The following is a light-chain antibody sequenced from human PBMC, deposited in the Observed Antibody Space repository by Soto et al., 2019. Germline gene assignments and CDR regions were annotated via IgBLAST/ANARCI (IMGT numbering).Light chain of an antibody. CDR2: DVS. Sequence: QSALTQPASVSGSPGQSITISCTGTSSDVGAYNYVSWYQHHPGKAPKLLIYDVSHRPSGVSNRFSGSKSGNTASLTISGLKAEDEADYYCSSYTRSSTVVFGGGTQLTVL. CDR1: SSDVGAYNY. V-gene: IGLV2-14*03. CDR3: SSYTRSSTVV. J-gene: IGLJ2*01.